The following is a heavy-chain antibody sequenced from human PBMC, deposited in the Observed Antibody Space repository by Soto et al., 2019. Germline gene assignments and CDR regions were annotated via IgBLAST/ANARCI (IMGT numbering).Heavy chain of an antibody. CDR2: INHSGST. J-gene: IGHJ4*02. CDR1: GGSFSGYY. V-gene: IGHV4-34*01. CDR3: ARTVSGRNLLWFGEFSPLHFDY. D-gene: IGHD3-10*01. Sequence: SETLSLTCAVYGGSFSGYYWSWIRQPPGKRLEWIGEINHSGSTNYNPSLKSRVTISVDTSKNQFYLKLSSVTAADTAVYYCARTVSGRNLLWFGEFSPLHFDYWGQGTLVTVSS.